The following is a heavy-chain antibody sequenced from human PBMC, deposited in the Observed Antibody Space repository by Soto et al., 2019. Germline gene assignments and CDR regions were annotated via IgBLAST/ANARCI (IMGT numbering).Heavy chain of an antibody. J-gene: IGHJ5*02. D-gene: IGHD3-10*01. Sequence: ASVKVSCKASGYTFTSYGISWVRQAPGQGLEWMGWISAYNGNTNYAQKLQGRVTMTTDTSTSTAYMELRSLRSDGTAVYYCARDFSLLSGGWFDPWGQGTLVTVSS. V-gene: IGHV1-18*04. CDR2: ISAYNGNT. CDR1: GYTFTSYG. CDR3: ARDFSLLSGGWFDP.